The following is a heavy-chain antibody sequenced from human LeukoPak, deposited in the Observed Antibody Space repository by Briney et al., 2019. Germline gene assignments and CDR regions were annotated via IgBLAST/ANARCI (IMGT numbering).Heavy chain of an antibody. D-gene: IGHD3-9*01. CDR3: ARPSPYDILTGYTSHAFDI. Sequence: SETLSLTCTVSGGSISSSSYYWGWIRQPPGKGLEWIGSIYYSGSTYYNPSLKSRVTISVDTSKNQFSLKLSSVTAADTAVYYCARPSPYDILTGYTSHAFDIWGQGTMVTVSS. J-gene: IGHJ3*02. CDR2: IYYSGST. V-gene: IGHV4-39*07. CDR1: GGSISSSSYY.